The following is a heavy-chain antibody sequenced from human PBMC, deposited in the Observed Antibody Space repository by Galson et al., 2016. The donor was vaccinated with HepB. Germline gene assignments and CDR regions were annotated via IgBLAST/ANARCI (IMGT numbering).Heavy chain of an antibody. V-gene: IGHV5-51*03. CDR1: GYSFPNFW. J-gene: IGHJ4*02. CDR3: ASPAGSSSSNYQFDC. D-gene: IGHD4/OR15-4a*01. Sequence: QSGAEVKKPGESLKISCKASGYSFPNFWIGWVRQMPGKGLEWMGIMYPGTSETRYSPSFQGQVTISADKSTRTAYLQRDSLKASDTAIYYCASPAGSSSSNYQFDCWGQGTLVTVSS. CDR2: MYPGTSET.